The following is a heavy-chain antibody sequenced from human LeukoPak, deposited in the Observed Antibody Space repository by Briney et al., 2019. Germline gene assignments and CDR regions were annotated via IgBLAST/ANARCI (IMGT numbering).Heavy chain of an antibody. Sequence: SETLSLTCTVSGGSISGSSYYWGWIRQPPGKGLEWIGEINHSGSTNYNPSLKSRVTISVDTSKNQFSLKLSSVTAADTAVYYCASSPFLTAAVAYYYGMDVWGQGTTVTVSS. CDR1: GGSISGSSYY. V-gene: IGHV4-39*07. CDR2: INHSGST. J-gene: IGHJ6*02. D-gene: IGHD6-13*01. CDR3: ASSPFLTAAVAYYYGMDV.